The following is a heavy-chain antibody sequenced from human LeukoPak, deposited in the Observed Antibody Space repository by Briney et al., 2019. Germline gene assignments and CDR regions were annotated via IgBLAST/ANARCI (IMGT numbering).Heavy chain of an antibody. CDR2: IYDSGST. CDR1: DGSFNSYY. V-gene: IGHV4-39*01. CDR3: ARHYGP. J-gene: IGHJ5*02. Sequence: SETLSLTCSVSDGSFNSYYWNWIRQPPGKGLEWIGSIYDSGSTYYNPSLKSRVTISVDTSKNQFSLKLNSVTAADTAVYYCARHYGPWGQGTLVTVSS. D-gene: IGHD3-10*01.